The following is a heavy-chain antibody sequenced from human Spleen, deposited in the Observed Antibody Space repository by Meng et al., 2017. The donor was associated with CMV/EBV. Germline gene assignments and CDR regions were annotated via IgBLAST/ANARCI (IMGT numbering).Heavy chain of an antibody. J-gene: IGHJ5*02. Sequence: GESLKISCAASGLTFSSYAMSWVRQAPGKGLEWVSAISGSGGSTYYADSVKGRFTISRDNSKNTLYLQMNSLRAEDTAVYYCARGASVYCDSTSCYHPHVTGTAFAHWGQGTLVTVSS. CDR2: ISGSGGST. CDR1: GLTFSSYA. D-gene: IGHD2-2*01. CDR3: ARGASVYCDSTSCYHPHVTGTAFAH. V-gene: IGHV3-23*01.